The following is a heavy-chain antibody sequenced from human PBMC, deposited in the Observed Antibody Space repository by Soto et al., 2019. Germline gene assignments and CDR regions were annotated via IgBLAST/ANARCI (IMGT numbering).Heavy chain of an antibody. V-gene: IGHV4-31*03. CDR1: GGSISSGGYY. J-gene: IGHJ4*02. D-gene: IGHD1-26*01. Sequence: QAQLQESGPGLVKPSQTLSLTCTVSGGSISSGGYYWSWIRQHPGKGLEWIGYIYYSGSTYYNPSLKSRVTISVDTSKNQFSLKLSSVTAADTAVYYCARDSSGSYPTFDYWGQGTLVTVSS. CDR3: ARDSSGSYPTFDY. CDR2: IYYSGST.